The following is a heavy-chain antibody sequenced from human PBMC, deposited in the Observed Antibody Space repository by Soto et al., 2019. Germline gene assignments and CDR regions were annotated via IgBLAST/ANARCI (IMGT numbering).Heavy chain of an antibody. CDR3: ARVPGYCSGGSCVDY. J-gene: IGHJ4*02. D-gene: IGHD2-15*01. Sequence: SETLSLTCTVSGGSISSYYWSWIRQPPGKGLEWIGYIYYSGSTNYNPSLKSRVTISVDTSKNQFSLKLSSVTAADTAVYYCARVPGYCSGGSCVDYWGQGTLVTVSS. CDR2: IYYSGST. CDR1: GGSISSYY. V-gene: IGHV4-59*01.